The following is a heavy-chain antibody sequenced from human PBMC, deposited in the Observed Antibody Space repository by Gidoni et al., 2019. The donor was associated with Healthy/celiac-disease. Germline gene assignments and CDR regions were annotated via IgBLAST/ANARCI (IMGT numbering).Heavy chain of an antibody. J-gene: IGHJ2*01. D-gene: IGHD3-10*01. CDR1: GGSLSSSY. Sequence: QVQLQESGPGLVKPSETLSLTCTVSGGSLSSSYWSWIRQPPGKGLEWIGYIYYSGSNNFNPPLKSRVNISVDTYKNQFSVKVSAVNAADTDVYYWARGNYYGSGSYLNWYFDLWGRGTLVTVSS. CDR3: ARGNYYGSGSYLNWYFDL. CDR2: IYYSGSN. V-gene: IGHV4-59*01.